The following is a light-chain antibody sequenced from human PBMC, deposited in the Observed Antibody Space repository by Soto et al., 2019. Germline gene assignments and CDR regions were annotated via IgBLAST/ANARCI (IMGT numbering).Light chain of an antibody. V-gene: IGKV3-20*01. CDR2: SAS. Sequence: EIVLTQSPGTLSLSPGERVTLSCRASQSLSGNYLAWYQQKPGQAPRFLIYSASNRDAGIPDRFSGGGSGTDFALTINRLEPEDFAVYYCQQYGTSPITFGQGTRLEIK. CDR1: QSLSGNY. CDR3: QQYGTSPIT. J-gene: IGKJ5*01.